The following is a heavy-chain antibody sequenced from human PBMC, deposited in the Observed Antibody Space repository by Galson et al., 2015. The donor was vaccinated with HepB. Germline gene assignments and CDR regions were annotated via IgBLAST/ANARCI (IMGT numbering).Heavy chain of an antibody. CDR1: GGTFSSYA. CDR3: ARVSGSYYDAFDI. D-gene: IGHD1-26*01. V-gene: IGHV1-69*13. J-gene: IGHJ3*02. CDR2: IIPIFGTA. Sequence: SVKVSCKASGGTFSSYAISWVRQAPGQGLEWMGGIIPIFGTANYAQKFQGRVTITADESTSTAYMELSSLRSEDTAVYYCARVSGSYYDAFDIWGQGTMVTVSS.